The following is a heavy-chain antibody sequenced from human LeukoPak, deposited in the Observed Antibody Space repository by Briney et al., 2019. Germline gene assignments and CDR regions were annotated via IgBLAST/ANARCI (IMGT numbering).Heavy chain of an antibody. CDR1: GGTFISYA. CDR3: AREGRGGP. Sequence: ASVKVSCKASGGTFISYAISWVRQAPGQGLEWMGWINPNSGGTNYAQKFQGRVTMTRDTSTSTVYMQLSSLRYEDTAVYYCAREGRGGPWGQGTLVTVSS. J-gene: IGHJ4*02. D-gene: IGHD5-12*01. CDR2: INPNSGGT. V-gene: IGHV1-2*02.